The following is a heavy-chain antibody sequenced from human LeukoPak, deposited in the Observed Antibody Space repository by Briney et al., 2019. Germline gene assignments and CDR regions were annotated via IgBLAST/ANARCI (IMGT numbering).Heavy chain of an antibody. V-gene: IGHV3-53*01. CDR1: GFTVSSNY. D-gene: IGHD6-13*01. CDR2: IYSGGST. Sequence: PGGSLRLSCAASGFTVSSNYMSWVRQAPGKGLEWVSVIYSGGSTYYADSVKGRFTISRDNSKSTLYLQMNSLRAEDTAVYYCAAGYSSSWENYYFDYWGQGTLVTVSS. J-gene: IGHJ4*02. CDR3: AAGYSSSWENYYFDY.